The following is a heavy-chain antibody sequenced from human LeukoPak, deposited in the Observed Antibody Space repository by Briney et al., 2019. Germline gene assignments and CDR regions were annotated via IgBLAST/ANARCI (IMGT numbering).Heavy chain of an antibody. J-gene: IGHJ4*02. V-gene: IGHV2-5*01. Sequence: SGPTLVKPTQTLTLTCTFSGFSLSISGVGVGWIRQPPGKALEWLALIYWNDDKRYSPSLKSRLTITKDTSKNQVVLTMTNMDPVDTATYYCAHLSYDFWSGYPDYWGQGTLVTVSS. CDR2: IYWNDDK. CDR1: GFSLSISGVG. D-gene: IGHD3-3*01. CDR3: AHLSYDFWSGYPDY.